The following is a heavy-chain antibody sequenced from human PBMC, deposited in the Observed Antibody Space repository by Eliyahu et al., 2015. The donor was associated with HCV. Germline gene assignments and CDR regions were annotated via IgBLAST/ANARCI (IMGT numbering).Heavy chain of an antibody. V-gene: IGHV3-21*01. Sequence: EVQLVESGGGLVKPGGSLRLSCAASGFTFSSYVMNWVRQAPGKGLEWVSXISTTSSYIYYADSVKGRFTISRDNARNSLYLQMNSLRAEDTAVYFCSSYGDYYGMDVWGQGTTVTVSS. CDR3: SSYGDYYGMDV. CDR1: GFTFSSYV. CDR2: ISTTSSYI. J-gene: IGHJ6*02. D-gene: IGHD3-10*01.